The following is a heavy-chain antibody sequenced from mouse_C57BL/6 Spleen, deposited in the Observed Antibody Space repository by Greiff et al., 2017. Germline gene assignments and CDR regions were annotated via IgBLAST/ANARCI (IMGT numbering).Heavy chain of an antibody. CDR3: AGRGRNYVGAMDY. Sequence: QVQLKESGPGLVQPSPSLSITCTVSGFSLTSYGVHWVRQSPGKGLEWLGVIWSGGSTDYNAAFISRLSISKDNAKSQVFFEMDSLQADDTAIYYCAGRGRNYVGAMDYWGQGTSVTVSS. CDR1: GFSLTSYG. D-gene: IGHD2-1*01. CDR2: IWSGGST. V-gene: IGHV2-2*01. J-gene: IGHJ4*01.